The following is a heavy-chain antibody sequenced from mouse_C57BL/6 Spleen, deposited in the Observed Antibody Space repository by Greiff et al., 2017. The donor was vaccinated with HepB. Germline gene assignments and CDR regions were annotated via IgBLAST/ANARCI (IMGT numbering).Heavy chain of an antibody. Sequence: QVQLQQSDAELVKPGASVKISCKVSGYTFTDHTIHWMKQRPEQGLEWIGYIYPRDGSTTYNEKFKGKATLTADKSSSTAYMQLNSLTSEDSAVYFCARHYDLYYGSSYGYFDYWGQGTTLTVSS. D-gene: IGHD1-1*01. CDR3: ARHYDLYYGSSYGYFDY. CDR1: GYTFTDHT. J-gene: IGHJ2*01. CDR2: IYPRDGST. V-gene: IGHV1-78*01.